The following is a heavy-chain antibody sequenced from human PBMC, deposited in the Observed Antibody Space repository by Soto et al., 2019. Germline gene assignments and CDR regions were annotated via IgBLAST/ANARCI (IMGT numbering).Heavy chain of an antibody. CDR3: ARDVIDHDNYETIGYYFDH. CDR1: GYTFTKFH. CDR2: IDPSGGVT. J-gene: IGHJ4*02. V-gene: IGHV1-46*01. Sequence: ASVKVSCKASGYTFTKFHIHWVRQAPGQGLDWMGMIDPSGGVTRDAQRFQGRITMTSDTSTSSVYMELRGLTSEDTAVYYCARDVIDHDNYETIGYYFDHWGPGTLVTVSS. D-gene: IGHD3-16*01.